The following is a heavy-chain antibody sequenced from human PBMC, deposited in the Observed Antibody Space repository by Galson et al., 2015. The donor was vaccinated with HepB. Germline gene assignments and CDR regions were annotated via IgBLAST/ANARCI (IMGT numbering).Heavy chain of an antibody. V-gene: IGHV3-48*04. CDR1: GFTFSSYS. CDR3: TTDPYCSGGSCPYYYYGMDV. J-gene: IGHJ6*02. Sequence: SLRLSCAASGFTFSSYSMNWVRQAPGKGLEWVSYISSSSSTIYYADSVKGRFNISRDNAKNSLYLQMNSLKTEDTAVYYCTTDPYCSGGSCPYYYYGMDVWGQGTTVTVSS. D-gene: IGHD2-15*01. CDR2: ISSSSSTI.